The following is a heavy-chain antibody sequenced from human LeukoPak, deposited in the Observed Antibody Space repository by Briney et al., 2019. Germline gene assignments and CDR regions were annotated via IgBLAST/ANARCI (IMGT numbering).Heavy chain of an antibody. D-gene: IGHD3-22*01. CDR3: ARAHTDRITMIVVVPTTGWYFDL. Sequence: SETLSLTCTVSGGSISSYYWSWIRQPPGKGLEWIGYIYYSGSTFSNPSLKSRVTISVDTSKNQFSLKLSSVTAADTAVYYCARAHTDRITMIVVVPTTGWYFDLWGRGTLVTVSS. CDR1: GGSISSYY. CDR2: IYYSGST. V-gene: IGHV4-59*12. J-gene: IGHJ2*01.